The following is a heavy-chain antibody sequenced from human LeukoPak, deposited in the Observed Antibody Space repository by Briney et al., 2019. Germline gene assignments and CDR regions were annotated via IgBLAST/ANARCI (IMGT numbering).Heavy chain of an antibody. D-gene: IGHD6-19*01. CDR3: ARHRPGYSGGPYYFDS. CDR2: IYPSDSDT. CDR1: LYSFTNYW. Sequence: GESLKISCEGSLYSFTNYWIAWVRQMPGKGLEWMGIIYPSDSDTIYSPSFQGQVAISADRSIDTAYLQWSSLKASDTAIYYCARHRPGYSGGPYYFDSWGQGTPVTVSS. J-gene: IGHJ4*02. V-gene: IGHV5-51*01.